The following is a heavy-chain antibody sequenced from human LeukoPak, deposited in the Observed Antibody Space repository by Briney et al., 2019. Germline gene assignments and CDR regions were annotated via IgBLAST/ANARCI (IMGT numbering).Heavy chain of an antibody. CDR2: IRSKTVGGTT. Sequence: GGSLRLSCAASGFIFTNAWMSWVRQTPGKGLEWVGRIRSKTVGGTTDYAAPVKGRFTVSRDDSKNTFYLEMNSLKTEDTAVYYCTADRGISGTTDIDYWGQGTLVTVSS. V-gene: IGHV3-15*01. J-gene: IGHJ4*02. D-gene: IGHD1-20*01. CDR3: TADRGISGTTDIDY. CDR1: GFIFTNAW.